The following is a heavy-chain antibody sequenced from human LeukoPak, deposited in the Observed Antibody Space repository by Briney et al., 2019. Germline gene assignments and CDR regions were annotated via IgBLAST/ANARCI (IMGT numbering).Heavy chain of an antibody. CDR3: ARYGVGLRPLDY. D-gene: IGHD5-12*01. Sequence: GGSLRLSCAASGFTFSSYAMHWVRQAPGKGLEWVAVISYDGSNKYYADSVKGRFTISRGNSKNTLYLQMNSLRAEDTAVYCCARYGVGLRPLDYWGQGTLVTVSS. CDR2: ISYDGSNK. CDR1: GFTFSSYA. J-gene: IGHJ4*02. V-gene: IGHV3-30-3*01.